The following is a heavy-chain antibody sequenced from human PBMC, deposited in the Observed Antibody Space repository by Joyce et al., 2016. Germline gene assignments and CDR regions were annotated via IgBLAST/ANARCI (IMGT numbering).Heavy chain of an antibody. Sequence: EVQLVESGGGLVKPGGSLRLSCAASGFPFFTYSMNWVRQAPGKGLEWVSSISSSSSYIYYADSVKGRFTISRDNAKNSLYLQMNSLRAEDTALYYCVRDPSSGWLREAFDIWGQGTLVTVSS. V-gene: IGHV3-21*01. J-gene: IGHJ3*02. D-gene: IGHD6-19*01. CDR3: VRDPSSGWLREAFDI. CDR2: ISSSSSYI. CDR1: GFPFFTYS.